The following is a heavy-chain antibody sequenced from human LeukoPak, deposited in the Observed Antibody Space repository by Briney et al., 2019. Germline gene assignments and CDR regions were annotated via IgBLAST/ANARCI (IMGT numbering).Heavy chain of an antibody. Sequence: PSQTLSLTCTVSGGSISSGGYYWSWIRQPPGKGLEWIGYIYHSGSTYYNPSLKSRVTISVDRSKNQFSLKLTSVTAADTAVYYCARVKGWNSSGWYGFDYWGQGTLVTVSP. CDR2: IYHSGST. CDR1: GGSISSGGYY. D-gene: IGHD6-19*01. CDR3: ARVKGWNSSGWYGFDY. V-gene: IGHV4-30-2*01. J-gene: IGHJ4*02.